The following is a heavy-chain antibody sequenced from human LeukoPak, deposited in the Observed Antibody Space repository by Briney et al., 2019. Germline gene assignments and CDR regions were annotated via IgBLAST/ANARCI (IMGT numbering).Heavy chain of an antibody. CDR3: ARDFLECSRASCLNWFDP. D-gene: IGHD2-2*01. J-gene: IGHJ5*02. V-gene: IGHV4-59*11. CDR1: GGSISSHF. CDR2: IHYSGNT. Sequence: SETLSLTCTVSGGSISSHFWTWTRQPPGKGLEGMGFIHYSGNTNYSPSLKSRVSISVDTSKNEFSLKLSSVTAADTAVYYCARDFLECSRASCLNWFDPWGQGTLVTVSS.